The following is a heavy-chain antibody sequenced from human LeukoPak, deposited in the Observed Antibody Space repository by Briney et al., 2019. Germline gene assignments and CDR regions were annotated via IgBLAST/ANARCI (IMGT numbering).Heavy chain of an antibody. D-gene: IGHD6-13*01. V-gene: IGHV4-34*01. CDR3: ASLPALAAAGNEYYGMDV. CDR1: GGSFSGYY. J-gene: IGHJ6*02. Sequence: KPSETLSLTCAVYGGSFSGYYWSWIRQPPGKGLEWIGEINHSGSTNYNPSLKSRVTISVDTSKNQFSLKLSSVTAADTAVYYCASLPALAAAGNEYYGMDVWGQGTTVTVSS. CDR2: INHSGST.